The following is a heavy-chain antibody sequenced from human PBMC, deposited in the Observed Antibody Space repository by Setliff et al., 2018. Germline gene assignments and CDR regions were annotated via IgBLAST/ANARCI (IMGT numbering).Heavy chain of an antibody. Sequence: PSETLSLTCTVSGGSISSSSYYWGWIRPPPGKGLEWSGTIYYSGSTYYHPALKSRVTISVDTSKNQFSLKLSSVTAADTAVYYCARGPPGYNPYHWFDPWGQGTLVTVSS. CDR3: ARGPPGYNPYHWFDP. V-gene: IGHV4-39*07. CDR1: GGSISSSSYY. D-gene: IGHD5-12*01. J-gene: IGHJ5*02. CDR2: IYYSGST.